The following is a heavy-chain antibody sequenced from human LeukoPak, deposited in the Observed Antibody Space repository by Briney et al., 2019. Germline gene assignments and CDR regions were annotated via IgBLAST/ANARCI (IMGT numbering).Heavy chain of an antibody. J-gene: IGHJ6*03. CDR2: INHSGST. CDR1: GGSFSGYY. CDR3: ARGRGTIFGVVITHYYYYMGV. V-gene: IGHV4-34*01. Sequence: KPSETLSLTCAVYGGSFSGYYWSWIRQPPGKGLEWIGEINHSGSTNYNPSLKSRVTISVDTSKNQFSLKLSSVTAADTAVYYCARGRGTIFGVVITHYYYYMGVWGKGTTVTVSS. D-gene: IGHD3-3*01.